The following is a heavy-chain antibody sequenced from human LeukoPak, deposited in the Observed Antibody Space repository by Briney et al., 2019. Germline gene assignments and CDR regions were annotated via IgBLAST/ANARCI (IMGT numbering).Heavy chain of an antibody. CDR1: GDSVSSNSVA. Sequence: SQTLSLTCAISGDSVSSNSVAWNWIRQSPSRGLEWLGRTYYRSKWYIEYAISVKSRMTNNSDTSKNQFSLQLNSVTLEDTAVYYCARVGGSYSYGMDVWGQGTTVTVSS. CDR3: ARVGGSYSYGMDV. J-gene: IGHJ6*02. D-gene: IGHD1-26*01. V-gene: IGHV6-1*01. CDR2: TYYRSKWYI.